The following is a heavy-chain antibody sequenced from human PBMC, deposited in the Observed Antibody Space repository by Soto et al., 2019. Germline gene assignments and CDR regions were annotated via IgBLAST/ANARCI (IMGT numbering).Heavy chain of an antibody. D-gene: IGHD3-10*01. CDR3: ARHPELWFGESLGYYGMDV. CDR2: ISAYNGNT. CDR1: GYTFTSYG. V-gene: IGHV1-18*01. Sequence: QVQLVQSGAEVKKPGATVKVSCKASGYTFTSYGISWVRQAPGQGLEWMGWISAYNGNTNYAQKLQGRVTMTTDTSTSTAYMELRSLRSDDTAVYYCARHPELWFGESLGYYGMDVWGQGTTVTVSS. J-gene: IGHJ6*02.